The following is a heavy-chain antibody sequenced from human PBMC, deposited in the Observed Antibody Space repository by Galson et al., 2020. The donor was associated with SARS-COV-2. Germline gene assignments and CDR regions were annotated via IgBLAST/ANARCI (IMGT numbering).Heavy chain of an antibody. J-gene: IGHJ4*02. CDR3: ARDCQTSRGWAFDY. V-gene: IGHV3-33*01. CDR1: GFTFSSHA. D-gene: IGHD6-19*01. CDR2: IFFDRSDK. Sequence: GESLKISCAASGFTFSSHAMHWVRQAPGKGLEWVAQIFFDRSDKYYGDSVKGRFTISRDSSKNTVYLQMNNLRADDTAVYYGARDCQTSRGWAFDYWGQGTLVTVAS.